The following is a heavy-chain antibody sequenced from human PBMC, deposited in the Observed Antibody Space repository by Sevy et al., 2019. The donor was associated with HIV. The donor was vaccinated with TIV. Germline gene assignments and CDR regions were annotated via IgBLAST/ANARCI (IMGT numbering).Heavy chain of an antibody. D-gene: IGHD3-22*01. J-gene: IGHJ4*02. V-gene: IGHV3-23*01. CDR1: GFTFNSYA. CDR3: AKFGSSMIVVVLTDY. CDR2: ISGSGGST. Sequence: GGSLRLSCAASGFTFNSYAMSWVRQAPGKGLEWVSAISGSGGSTYYADSVKGRFTISRDNSKNTLYLQMNSLRAEDTAVYYCAKFGSSMIVVVLTDYWGQGTLVTVSS.